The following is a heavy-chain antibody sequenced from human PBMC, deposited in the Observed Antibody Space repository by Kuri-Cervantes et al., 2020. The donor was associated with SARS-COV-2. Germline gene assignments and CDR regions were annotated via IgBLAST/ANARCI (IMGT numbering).Heavy chain of an antibody. Sequence: SQTLSLTCAVSGYSISSGYYWGWIRQPPGKGLEWIGSIYHSESTYYNPSLKSRVTISVDTSKNQFSLKLSSVTAADTAVYYCAGKDIVVVPAFYYYMDVWGKGTTVTVSS. CDR2: IYHSEST. J-gene: IGHJ6*03. D-gene: IGHD2-2*01. CDR3: AGKDIVVVPAFYYYMDV. V-gene: IGHV4-38-2*01. CDR1: GYSISSGYY.